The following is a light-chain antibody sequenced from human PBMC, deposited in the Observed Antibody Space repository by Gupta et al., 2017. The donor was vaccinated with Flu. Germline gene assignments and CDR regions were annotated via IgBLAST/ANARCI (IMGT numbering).Light chain of an antibody. Sequence: DIVMTQSQDFLALSLGERATINCKSSQTVLSFSNNKNHLAWYQLKPGQPPKMLINWASIRQSGVPDRFVGSGSATDFSLTITAFQADDVAVYYCQQFYGAPLTFGGGTEVDMK. V-gene: IGKV4-1*01. CDR3: QQFYGAPLT. CDR2: WAS. CDR1: QTVLSFSNNKNH. J-gene: IGKJ4*01.